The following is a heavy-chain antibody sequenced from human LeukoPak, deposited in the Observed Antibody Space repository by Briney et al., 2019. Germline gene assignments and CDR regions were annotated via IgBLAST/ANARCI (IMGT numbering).Heavy chain of an antibody. D-gene: IGHD3-22*01. CDR2: IWSDGTNK. CDR3: ARDVDRGYYAHNDAFDI. Sequence: GGSLRLSCAASGFSFSSYGMHWVRQAPGKGLEWVAVIWSDGTNKDYADSVKGRFTISRDESKNTLYLQMNSLRAEDTALYYCARDVDRGYYAHNDAFDIWGQGTMVTVSS. J-gene: IGHJ3*02. CDR1: GFSFSSYG. V-gene: IGHV3-33*01.